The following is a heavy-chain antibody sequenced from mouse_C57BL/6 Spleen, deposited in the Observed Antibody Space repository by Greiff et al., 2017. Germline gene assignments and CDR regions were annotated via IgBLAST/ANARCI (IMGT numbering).Heavy chain of an antibody. D-gene: IGHD2-1*01. CDR2: IYPGDGDT. CDR3: ARCYGNYYAMDY. V-gene: IGHV1-82*01. J-gene: IGHJ4*01. Sequence: QVQLQQSGPELVKPGASVKISCKASGYAFSSSWMNWVKQRPGKGLEWIGRIYPGDGDTNYNGTFKGKATLTADKSASTAYMQLSSLTSEDSAVYFCARCYGNYYAMDYWGQGTAVTVSS. CDR1: GYAFSSSW.